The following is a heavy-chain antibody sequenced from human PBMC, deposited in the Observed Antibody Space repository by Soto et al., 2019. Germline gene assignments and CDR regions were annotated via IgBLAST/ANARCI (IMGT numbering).Heavy chain of an antibody. CDR1: GYSFTSYW. CDR2: IYPGDSDT. J-gene: IGHJ6*02. D-gene: IGHD6-19*01. V-gene: IGHV5-51*01. Sequence: PGESLKISCKGSGYSFTSYWIGWVRQMPGKGLEWMGIIYPGDSDTRYSPSFQGQVTISADKSISTAYLQWSSLKASDTAMYYCARQASSGWPRYGMDVWGQGTTVTVSS. CDR3: ARQASSGWPRYGMDV.